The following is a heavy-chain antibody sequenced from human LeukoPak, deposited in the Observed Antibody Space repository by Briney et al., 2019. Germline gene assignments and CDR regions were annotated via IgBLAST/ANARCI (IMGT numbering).Heavy chain of an antibody. Sequence: PSETLSLTCAVYGGSFSGYYWSWIRQPPGKGLEWIGEINHSGSTNYNPSLKSRVTISVDTSKNQFYLKLSSVTAADTAVYYCARVLPYDSQLDYWGQGTLVTVSS. CDR1: GGSFSGYY. J-gene: IGHJ4*02. CDR2: INHSGST. V-gene: IGHV4-34*01. CDR3: ARVLPYDSQLDY. D-gene: IGHD3-22*01.